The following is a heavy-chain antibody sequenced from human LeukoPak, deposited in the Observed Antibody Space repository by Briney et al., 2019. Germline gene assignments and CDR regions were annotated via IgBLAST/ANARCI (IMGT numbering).Heavy chain of an antibody. J-gene: IGHJ4*02. Sequence: GGSLRLSCAASGFTFSDYSMNWVRQAPGRGLEWVGRIKRKGDDGTIDYAAPVKGRLSVSRDDSKNMLYLQMNSLKSEDTAVYYCTAGTGRSDFDYWGQGTLVTVSS. V-gene: IGHV3-15*01. CDR3: TAGTGRSDFDY. D-gene: IGHD3/OR15-3a*01. CDR2: IKRKGDDGTI. CDR1: GFTFSDYS.